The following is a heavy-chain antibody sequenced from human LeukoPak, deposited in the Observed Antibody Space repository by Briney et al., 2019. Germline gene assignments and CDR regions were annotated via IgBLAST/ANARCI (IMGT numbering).Heavy chain of an antibody. Sequence: PSETLSLTCTVSGGSISSYYWSWIRQPPGKGLEWIGYIYYSGSTNYNPSPKSRVTISVDTSKNQFSLKLSSVTAADTAVYYCARDEIYGDYGLYGMDVWGQGTTVTVSS. CDR3: ARDEIYGDYGLYGMDV. CDR1: GGSISSYY. V-gene: IGHV4-59*01. D-gene: IGHD4-17*01. J-gene: IGHJ6*02. CDR2: IYYSGST.